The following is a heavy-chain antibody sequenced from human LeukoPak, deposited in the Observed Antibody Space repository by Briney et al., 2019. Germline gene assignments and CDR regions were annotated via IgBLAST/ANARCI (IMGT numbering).Heavy chain of an antibody. Sequence: PGGSLRLSCAASGFTFSSYAMSWVRQAPGKGLEWVSGISDSGGSTYYADSVKGRFTISRDNSKNTLYLQMNSLRAEDTAVYYCATHMIVPVFDYWGQGTLVTVSS. CDR2: ISDSGGST. CDR1: GFTFSSYA. D-gene: IGHD3-22*01. V-gene: IGHV3-23*01. J-gene: IGHJ4*02. CDR3: ATHMIVPVFDY.